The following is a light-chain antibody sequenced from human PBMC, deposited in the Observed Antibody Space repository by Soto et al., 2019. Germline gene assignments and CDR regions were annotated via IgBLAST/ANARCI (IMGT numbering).Light chain of an antibody. CDR1: QSVASN. J-gene: IGKJ2*01. V-gene: IGKV3-15*01. Sequence: EIVMTQSPASLSVSPGDGATLSCRASQSVASNVAWYQQKPGQGHRLLLHGASTRAAGVPARFSGSGSGTDFTLTISSLQSEDFAVYYCQQYHNWPPQYTFGQGTKLQIK. CDR3: QQYHNWPPQYT. CDR2: GAS.